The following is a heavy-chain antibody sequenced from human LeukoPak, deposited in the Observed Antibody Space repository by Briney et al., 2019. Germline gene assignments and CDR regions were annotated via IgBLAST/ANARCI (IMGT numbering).Heavy chain of an antibody. CDR1: GGSISSSSYC. CDR3: ARDLQYFDY. D-gene: IGHD5-24*01. Sequence: SETLSLTCTVSGGSISSSSYCWGWIRRPPGKGLEWIGSIYYSGSTYYNPSLKSRVTISVDTSKNQFSLKLSSVTAADTAVYYCARDLQYFDYWGQGTLVTVSS. J-gene: IGHJ4*02. CDR2: IYYSGST. V-gene: IGHV4-39*07.